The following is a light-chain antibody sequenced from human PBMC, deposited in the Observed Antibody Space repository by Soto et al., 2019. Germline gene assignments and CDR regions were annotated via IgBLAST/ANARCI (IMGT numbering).Light chain of an antibody. CDR3: CSYAGSRTNV. V-gene: IGLV2-23*01. J-gene: IGLJ6*01. Sequence: QSVLTQPASVSGPPGQSIVISCNRSSSDGGSYDLVSLYLQYPGKAPKVIIFEGTKRPSGVSDLFSRSKPRHTAFFTISGLQTEDEADYYCCSYAGSRTNVFGRGTTVTVL. CDR1: SSDGGSYDL. CDR2: EGT.